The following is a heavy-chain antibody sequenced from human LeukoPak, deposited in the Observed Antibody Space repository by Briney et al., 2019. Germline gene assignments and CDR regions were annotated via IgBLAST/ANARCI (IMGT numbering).Heavy chain of an antibody. J-gene: IGHJ4*02. CDR2: ISSRSSYI. V-gene: IGHV3-21*01. CDR1: GFTFSSYS. Sequence: GGSLRLSCAASGFTFSSYSMNWVRQAPGKGLEWVSSISSRSSYIDYADSLKGRFTISRDNAKNSLYLQMNSLRAEDTAVYYCASDSSGWLPDYWGQGTLVTVSS. D-gene: IGHD6-19*01. CDR3: ASDSSGWLPDY.